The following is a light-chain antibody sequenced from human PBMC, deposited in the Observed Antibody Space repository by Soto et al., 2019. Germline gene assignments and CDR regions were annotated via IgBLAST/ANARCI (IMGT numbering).Light chain of an antibody. CDR3: CSYSGSSTLL. CDR1: SSDVGTYNL. Sequence: QSVLTQPASVSGSPGQSIAISCTGTSSDVGTYNLVSWYQQSPGKAPKLIIYEVSERPSGVSNRFSGSKSGNTASLTISGLQAEDEADYYCCSYSGSSTLLFGGGTKVTVL. V-gene: IGLV2-23*02. J-gene: IGLJ2*01. CDR2: EVS.